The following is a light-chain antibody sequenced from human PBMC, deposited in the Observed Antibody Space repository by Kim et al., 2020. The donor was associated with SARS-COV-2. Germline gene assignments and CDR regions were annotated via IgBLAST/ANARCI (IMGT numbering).Light chain of an antibody. CDR2: KAY. J-gene: IGKJ5*01. CDR1: QSGRRW. Sequence: VGDRFTMTCRASQSGRRWVAWYQPKPGKAPNLLIYKAYMLESGVPSRFIGRGSGTEFTLTISSLRPDDFATYYFQHYNIYSTITVGQGARLEIK. V-gene: IGKV1-5*03. CDR3: QHYNIYSTIT.